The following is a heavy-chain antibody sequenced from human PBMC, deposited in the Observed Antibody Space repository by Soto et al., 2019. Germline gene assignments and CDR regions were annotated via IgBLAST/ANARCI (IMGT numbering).Heavy chain of an antibody. J-gene: IGHJ4*02. CDR1: GFSLSTSGVG. V-gene: IGHV2-5*02. Sequence: SGPTLVKPTQTLTLTCTFSGFSLSTSGVGVGWIRQPPGKALEWLALIYWDDDKRYSPSLKSRLTITKDTSKNQVVLTMTNMDPVDTATYYCAHVPLGYSSSSGGYYFDYWGQGTLVTVSS. D-gene: IGHD6-6*01. CDR2: IYWDDDK. CDR3: AHVPLGYSSSSGGYYFDY.